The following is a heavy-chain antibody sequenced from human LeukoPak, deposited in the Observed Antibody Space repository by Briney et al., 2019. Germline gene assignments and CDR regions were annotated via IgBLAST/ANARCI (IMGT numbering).Heavy chain of an antibody. J-gene: IGHJ4*02. CDR1: GFTFSSYA. CDR3: ARTTWVSCNNGPFDY. Sequence: PGRSLRLSCAASGFTFSSYAMHWVRQAPGKGLEWVAVISYDGSNKYYADSVKGRFTISRDNSKNTLYLQMNSLRAEDTAVYYCARTTWVSCNNGPFDYWGQGTLVTVSS. D-gene: IGHD1-1*01. CDR2: ISYDGSNK. V-gene: IGHV3-30*04.